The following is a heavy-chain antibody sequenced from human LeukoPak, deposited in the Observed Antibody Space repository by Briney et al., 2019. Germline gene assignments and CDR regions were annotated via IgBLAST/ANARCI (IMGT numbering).Heavy chain of an antibody. CDR1: GFTFSSYAM. D-gene: IGHD3-3*01. Sequence: GSLRLSCAASGFTFSSYAMSWVRQAPGKGLEWIGEIYHSGSTNYNPSLKSRVTISVDKSKNQFSLKLSSVTAADTAVYYCARDFGGPLNYWGQGTLVTVSS. V-gene: IGHV4-4*02. J-gene: IGHJ4*02. CDR2: IYHSGST. CDR3: ARDFGGPLNY.